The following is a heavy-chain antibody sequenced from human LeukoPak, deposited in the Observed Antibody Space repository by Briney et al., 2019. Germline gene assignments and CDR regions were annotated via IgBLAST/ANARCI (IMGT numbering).Heavy chain of an antibody. CDR3: ARELGAFNT. V-gene: IGHV3-21*01. Sequence: GGSLSLSCAACGFTFISYILSWVRQAPGKGLEWVSSISSGGTYIYYADSVKGRFTISRDNAKNSLYLQMNSLRAEDTAVYYCARELGAFNTWGQGTRVTVSS. CDR1: GFTFISYI. D-gene: IGHD7-27*01. CDR2: ISSGGTYI. J-gene: IGHJ3*02.